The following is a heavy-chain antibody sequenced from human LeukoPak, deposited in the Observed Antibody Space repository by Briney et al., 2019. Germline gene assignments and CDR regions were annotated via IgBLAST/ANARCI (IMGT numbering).Heavy chain of an antibody. V-gene: IGHV3-74*01. Sequence: GGSLRLSCAASGFTFSTYWMHWVRQPPGKGLVWLSRINTDGTTTTYADSVKGRFTISRDNAKNTLYLQLNSLRADDTAVYFCARGGVSSPTIDYWGHGTLVTLSS. CDR2: INTDGTTT. J-gene: IGHJ4*01. CDR3: ARGGVSSPTIDY. D-gene: IGHD6-19*01. CDR1: GFTFSTYW.